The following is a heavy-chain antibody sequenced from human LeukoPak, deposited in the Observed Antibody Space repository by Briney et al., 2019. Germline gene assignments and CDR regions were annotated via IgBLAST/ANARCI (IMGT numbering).Heavy chain of an antibody. D-gene: IGHD3-10*01. J-gene: IGHJ5*02. CDR2: INCNGVET. CDR1: GPPFTAYY. V-gene: IGHV1-2*02. CDR3: ASYWFAVAFDP. Sequence: APGNVSGKASGPPFTAYYINRVRQAPGQGLEWMGWINCNGVETNYAQKFQGRVTMTRYTSTTTAYMELSRVTSDDTAVYYCASYWFAVAFDP.